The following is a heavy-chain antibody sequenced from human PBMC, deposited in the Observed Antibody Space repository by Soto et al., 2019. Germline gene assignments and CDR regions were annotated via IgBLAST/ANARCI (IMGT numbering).Heavy chain of an antibody. D-gene: IGHD1-26*01. J-gene: IGHJ6*03. CDR1: GGSFSGYY. CDR3: ARGEWEQPPKGEYYYYMDV. CDR2: INHSGST. Sequence: QVQLQQWGAGLLKPSETLSLTCAVYGGSFSGYYWSWIRQPPGKGLEWIGEINHSGSTNYNPSLKSRVTISVDTSKNQFSLKLSSVTAADTAVYYCARGEWEQPPKGEYYYYMDVWGKGTTVTVSS. V-gene: IGHV4-34*01.